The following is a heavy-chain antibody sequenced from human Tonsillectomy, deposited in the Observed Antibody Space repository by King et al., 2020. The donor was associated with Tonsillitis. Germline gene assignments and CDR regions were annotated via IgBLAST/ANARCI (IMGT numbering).Heavy chain of an antibody. CDR1: GFTFSNAW. V-gene: IGHV3-15*01. D-gene: IGHD4-17*01. Sequence: VQLVQSGGGLVKPGGSLRLSCAASGFTFSNAWMSWVRQAPGKGLEWVGRIKSKSDGGTTDYAAPVKGRFTISRDDSKNTLYLQMNSLKTEDTAVYYCATDSVKTGYGDRDSFPYYWGQGALVTVSP. J-gene: IGHJ4*02. CDR3: ATDSVKTGYGDRDSFPYY. CDR2: IKSKSDGGTT.